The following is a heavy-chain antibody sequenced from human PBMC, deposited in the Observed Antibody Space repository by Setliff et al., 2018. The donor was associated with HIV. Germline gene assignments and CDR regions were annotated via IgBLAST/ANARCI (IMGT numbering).Heavy chain of an antibody. CDR1: RGSFSSYA. Sequence: SVKVSCKASRGSFSSYAISWVRQAPGQGLEWMGGIIPILGIANYAQKFQGRVTITADESTSTAYMELSSLRSEDTAVYYCARDDLSWEGGIDYWGQGALVTVSS. J-gene: IGHJ4*02. CDR2: IIPILGIA. CDR3: ARDDLSWEGGIDY. V-gene: IGHV1-69*10. D-gene: IGHD1-26*01.